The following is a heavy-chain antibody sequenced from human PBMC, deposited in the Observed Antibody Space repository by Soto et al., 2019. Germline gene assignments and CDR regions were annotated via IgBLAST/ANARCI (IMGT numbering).Heavy chain of an antibody. D-gene: IGHD1-20*01. Sequence: SETLSLTCTVSVGSISTYYWSWIRQPAGKGLEWIGRIYSSGSTNYNPSLKSRVTMSVDTPKNQFSLKMSSVTAADTAVYYCAREGKGVPYNSHYRGQANLLTLSS. CDR1: VGSISTYY. CDR3: AREGKGVPYNSHY. V-gene: IGHV4-4*07. CDR2: IYSSGST. J-gene: IGHJ4*02.